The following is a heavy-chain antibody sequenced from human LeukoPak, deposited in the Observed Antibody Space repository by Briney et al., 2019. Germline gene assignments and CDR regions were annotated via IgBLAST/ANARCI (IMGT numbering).Heavy chain of an antibody. J-gene: IGHJ6*03. CDR2: IKQDGSEK. CDR1: GLTFSNYW. V-gene: IGHV3-7*01. CDR3: ARDNGVVHGVYYMDV. Sequence: PGGSLRLSCAASGLTFSNYWMTWVRQAPGKGLEWAADIKQDGSEKLYVKSVRGRFTVSRDNAKMSLFLQLNSLRVEDTAVYYCARDNGVVHGVYYMDVWGKGTTVTVS. D-gene: IGHD3-3*01.